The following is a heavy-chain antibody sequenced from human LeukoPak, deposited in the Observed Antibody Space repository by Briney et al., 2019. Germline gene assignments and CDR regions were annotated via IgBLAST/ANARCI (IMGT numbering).Heavy chain of an antibody. V-gene: IGHV1-24*01. J-gene: IGHJ6*02. CDR2: FDPEDGET. CDR3: ATRSMDLGYYDKYGMDV. D-gene: IGHD3-22*01. CDR1: GYTLTELS. Sequence: ASVKVSCKVSGYTLTELSMHWVRQAPGKGLEWMGGFDPEDGETIYAQKFQGRVTMTEDTSTDTAYMELSSLRSEDTAVYYCATRSMDLGYYDKYGMDVWGQGTTVTVSS.